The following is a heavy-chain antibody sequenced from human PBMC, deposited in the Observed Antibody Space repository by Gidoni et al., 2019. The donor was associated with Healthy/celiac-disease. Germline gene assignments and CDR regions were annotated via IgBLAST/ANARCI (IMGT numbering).Heavy chain of an antibody. CDR3: AKDMASGSYYFTTQH. J-gene: IGHJ1*01. CDR1: GFTFDDYA. V-gene: IGHV3-9*01. D-gene: IGHD1-26*01. CDR2: ISWNSGSI. Sequence: EVQLVESGGGLVQPGRSLRLSCAASGFTFDDYAMHWVRQAPGKGLEWVSGISWNSGSIGYADSVKGRFTISRDNAKNSLYLQMNSLRAEDTALYYCAKDMASGSYYFTTQHWGQGTLVTVSS.